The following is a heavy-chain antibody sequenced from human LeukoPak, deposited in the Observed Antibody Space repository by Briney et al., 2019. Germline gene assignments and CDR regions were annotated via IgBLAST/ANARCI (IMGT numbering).Heavy chain of an antibody. D-gene: IGHD3-10*01. Sequence: SETLSLTCTVSGGSISSYYWSWIRQPAGKGLEWIGRISTSGSTNYNPSLKSRVTMSVDTSKNQFSLKLSSVTAADTAVYYCATSMVRGVYADAAFDIWGQGTMVTVSS. V-gene: IGHV4-4*07. CDR1: GGSISSYY. J-gene: IGHJ3*02. CDR3: ATSMVRGVYADAAFDI. CDR2: ISTSGST.